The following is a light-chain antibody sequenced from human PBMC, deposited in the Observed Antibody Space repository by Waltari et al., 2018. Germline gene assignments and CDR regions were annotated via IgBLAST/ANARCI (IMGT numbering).Light chain of an antibody. Sequence: GDRVTITCRASQGIISYLAWYQQQPGEAPKLLISAASTLQSGVPSRFSGSGSGTEFTLTIRSLQPEDFATYYCQQLNSFPYTFGQGTKLDIK. J-gene: IGKJ2*01. V-gene: IGKV1-9*01. CDR2: AAS. CDR3: QQLNSFPYT. CDR1: QGIISY.